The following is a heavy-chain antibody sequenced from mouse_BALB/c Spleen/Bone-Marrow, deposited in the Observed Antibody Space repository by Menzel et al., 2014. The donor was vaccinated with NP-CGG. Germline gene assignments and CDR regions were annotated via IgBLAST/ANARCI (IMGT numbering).Heavy chain of an antibody. Sequence: VQPQQSGAELVKPGASVKLSCTASGFNIKDTYMHWVKQRPEQGLEWVGRIDPANGNTKYDPKFQGKATITADTSSNTAFLQVSSLTSEDAAVYYGSSYAMDYWGQGTSVTVSS. CDR2: IDPANGNT. V-gene: IGHV14-3*02. CDR1: GFNIKDTY. CDR3: SSYAMDY. J-gene: IGHJ4*01.